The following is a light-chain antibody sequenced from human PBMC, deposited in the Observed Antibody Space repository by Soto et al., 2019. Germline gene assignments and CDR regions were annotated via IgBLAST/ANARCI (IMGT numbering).Light chain of an antibody. Sequence: DIQMTQYPSSVAAAVGDRVTITCRASQGISTWLARYQHKPGTAPKLLIFGAFSLQRGVPSRFAGSGSGTDFTLTIKSLQPEDVATYYCQQVTTFPRTFGQGTKVEIK. V-gene: IGKV1-12*01. CDR2: GAF. J-gene: IGKJ1*01. CDR1: QGISTW. CDR3: QQVTTFPRT.